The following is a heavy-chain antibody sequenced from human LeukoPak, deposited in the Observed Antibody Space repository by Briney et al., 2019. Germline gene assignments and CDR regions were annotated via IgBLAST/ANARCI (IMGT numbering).Heavy chain of an antibody. Sequence: GASVKVSCKVSGYTLTELSMHWVRQAPGKGLEWMGGFDPEDGETIYAQKFQGRVTMTEDTSTDTAYMELSSLRSEDTAVYYCATDGTRYYDFWSGYLGTSGMDVWGQGTTVTVS. D-gene: IGHD3-3*01. V-gene: IGHV1-24*01. CDR2: FDPEDGET. CDR3: ATDGTRYYDFWSGYLGTSGMDV. J-gene: IGHJ6*02. CDR1: GYTLTELS.